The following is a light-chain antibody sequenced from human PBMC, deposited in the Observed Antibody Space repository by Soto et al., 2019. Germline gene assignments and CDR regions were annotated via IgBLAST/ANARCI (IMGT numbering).Light chain of an antibody. Sequence: EVVMTQSPATLSVFPGERVTLSCRASHSVSTSLAWYQQKPGQAPRLLIYSASTRATGIPARFSGSGSGTEFTLTINSLESEDFAVYYCQQYIHGYTFGQGTKLGIK. J-gene: IGKJ2*01. CDR2: SAS. CDR1: HSVSTS. V-gene: IGKV3-15*01. CDR3: QQYIHGYT.